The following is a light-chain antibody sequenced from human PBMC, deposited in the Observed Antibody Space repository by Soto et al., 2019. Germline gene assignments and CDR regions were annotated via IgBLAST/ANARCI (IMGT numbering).Light chain of an antibody. CDR2: KAS. CDR3: QHYNSYSEA. Sequence: DIQTTQSPSTLSASVGDRVTITCRASQTISSWLAWYQQKPGKAPKLLIYKASTLKSGVPSRFSGSGSGTEFTLTISSLQPDDFATYYCQHYNSYSEAFGQGTKVEIK. CDR1: QTISSW. J-gene: IGKJ1*01. V-gene: IGKV1-5*03.